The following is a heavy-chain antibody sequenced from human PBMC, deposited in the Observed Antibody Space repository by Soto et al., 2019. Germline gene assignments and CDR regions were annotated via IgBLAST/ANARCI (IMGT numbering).Heavy chain of an antibody. CDR1: GDSVSSNSAA. CDR2: TYYRSKWYN. J-gene: IGHJ6*02. D-gene: IGHD3-9*01. CDR3: ARDLAALRYFDWLPDYYYYGMDV. V-gene: IGHV6-1*01. Sequence: SQTLSLTCAISGDSVSSNSAAWNWIRQSPSRGLEWLGRTYYRSKWYNDYAVSVKSQITINPDTSKNQFSLQLNSVTPEDTAVYYCARDLAALRYFDWLPDYYYYGMDVWGQGTTVTVSS.